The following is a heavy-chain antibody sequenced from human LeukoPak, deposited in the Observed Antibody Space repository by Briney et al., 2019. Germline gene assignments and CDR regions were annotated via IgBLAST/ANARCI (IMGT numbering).Heavy chain of an antibody. CDR3: TRPVNYHDSSGYYFYMDV. J-gene: IGHJ6*03. CDR2: IYSGGST. Sequence: PGGSLRLSCAASGFTVSSNYMSWVRQAPGKGLEWVSVIYSGGSTYYADSVKGRFTISRDDSKNTAYLQMNSLKTEDTAVYYCTRPVNYHDSSGYYFYMDVWGKGTTVTISS. V-gene: IGHV3-53*01. CDR1: GFTVSSNY. D-gene: IGHD3-22*01.